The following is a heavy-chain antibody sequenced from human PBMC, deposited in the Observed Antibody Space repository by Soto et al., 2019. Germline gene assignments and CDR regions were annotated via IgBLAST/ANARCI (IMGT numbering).Heavy chain of an antibody. V-gene: IGHV4-4*02. J-gene: IGHJ4*02. CDR1: GCSISSSNW. D-gene: IGHD3-10*01. Sequence: SETLSLTCAVSGCSISSSNWWSWVRQPPGKGLEWIGEIYHSGSTNYNPSLKSRVTISVDKSKNQFSLKLSSVTAADTAVYYCARKVLGSGPEYDYWGQGTLVTVSS. CDR2: IYHSGST. CDR3: ARKVLGSGPEYDY.